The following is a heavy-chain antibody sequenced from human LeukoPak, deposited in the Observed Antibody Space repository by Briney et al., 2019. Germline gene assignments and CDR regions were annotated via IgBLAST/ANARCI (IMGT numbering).Heavy chain of an antibody. D-gene: IGHD5-12*01. CDR2: IIPMFGTA. CDR1: GGTFSSYA. J-gene: IGHJ4*02. V-gene: IGHV1-69*13. CDR3: ARSPSGYSGYDPVYY. Sequence: EAAVKVSCKASGGTFSSYAISWVRQAPGQGLEWMGGIIPMFGTANYAQKFQGRVTMTADESTSTVYMELSSLRSEDTAVYCCARSPSGYSGYDPVYYWGQGTLVTVSS.